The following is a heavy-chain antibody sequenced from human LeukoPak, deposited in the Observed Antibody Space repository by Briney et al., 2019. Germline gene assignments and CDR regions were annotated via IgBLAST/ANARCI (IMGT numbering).Heavy chain of an antibody. Sequence: PGGSLRLSCAASGFTFSGSAMHWVRQASGKGLEWVGRIRSKANSYATAYAASVKGRFTISRDDSKNTAYLQMNSLKTEDTAVYYCTRLEFLNSELVDYWGQGTLVTVSS. D-gene: IGHD3-10*01. CDR2: IRSKANSYAT. V-gene: IGHV3-73*01. J-gene: IGHJ4*02. CDR3: TRLEFLNSELVDY. CDR1: GFTFSGSA.